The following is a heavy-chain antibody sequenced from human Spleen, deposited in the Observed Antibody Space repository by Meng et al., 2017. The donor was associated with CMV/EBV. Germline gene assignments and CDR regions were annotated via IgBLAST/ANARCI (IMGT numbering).Heavy chain of an antibody. CDR1: AYTFLDYY. D-gene: IGHD3-10*01. CDR3: ASSDAHRDYYGSGIYDWYFDY. CDR2: ISAYNGNT. Sequence: ASVQVSCKASAYTFLDYYMLWVRQAPGQGLEWMGWISAYNGNTNYADKLQGRVTMTTDTSTSTAYMELRSLRSDDTGVYYCASSDAHRDYYGSGIYDWYFDYWGQGTLVTVSS. J-gene: IGHJ4*02. V-gene: IGHV1-18*04.